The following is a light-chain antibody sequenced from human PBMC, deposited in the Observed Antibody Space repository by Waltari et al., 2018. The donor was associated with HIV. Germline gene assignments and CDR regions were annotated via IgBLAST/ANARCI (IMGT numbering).Light chain of an antibody. CDR1: TADILNHHS. CDR3: TSSMPGGALL. Sequence: QSALTQPASVSGSPGQTSTISCSTSTADILNHHSSSWFRHPPNEAPPLILLDADIRPSGSPFRFSGSKTDTTASLTISGLQFEDEGDYYCTSSMPGGALLFGGGTKVTVL. J-gene: IGLJ3*02. V-gene: IGLV2-14*01. CDR2: DAD.